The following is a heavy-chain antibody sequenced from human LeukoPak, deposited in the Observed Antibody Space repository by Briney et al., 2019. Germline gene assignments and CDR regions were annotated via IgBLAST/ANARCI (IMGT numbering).Heavy chain of an antibody. CDR1: GYTLTELS. CDR3: ATGGNVDTAMVSLKGYYYYGMDV. Sequence: ASVKVSCKASGYTLTELSMHWVRQAPGKGLEWMGGFDPEDGETIYAQKFQGRVTMTEDTSTDTAYMELSSLRSEDTAVYYCATGGNVDTAMVSLKGYYYYGMDVWGQGTTVTVSS. CDR2: FDPEDGET. J-gene: IGHJ6*02. D-gene: IGHD5-18*01. V-gene: IGHV1-24*01.